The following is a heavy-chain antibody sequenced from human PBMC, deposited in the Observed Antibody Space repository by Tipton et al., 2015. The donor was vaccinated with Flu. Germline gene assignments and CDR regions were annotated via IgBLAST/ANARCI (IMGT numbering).Heavy chain of an antibody. J-gene: IGHJ6*02. V-gene: IGHV1-18*01. Sequence: QLVQSGAEVKKPGASVKVSCKASGYTFTSYGISWVRQAPGQGLEWMGWISAYNGNTNYAQKLQGRVTMTTDTSTSTAYMELRSLRSADTAVYYCAGAGVLPSGQQPPPSYFCGMDFWGQGTTVTVSS. D-gene: IGHD6-13*01. CDR1: GYTFTSYG. CDR2: ISAYNGNT. CDR3: AGAGVLPSGQQPPPSYFCGMDF.